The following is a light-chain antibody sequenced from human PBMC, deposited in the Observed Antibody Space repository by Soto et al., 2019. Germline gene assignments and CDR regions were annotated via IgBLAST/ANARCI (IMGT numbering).Light chain of an antibody. Sequence: DIQMTQSPSTLSASVGDTVTITCRASQSVSTWLAWYQQTPGKAPKLLMYDASTLESGAPARFSGSGSGTEFTLTISSLQPEDFATYYCLQDYNYPWTFGQGTKVDIK. V-gene: IGKV1-5*01. CDR2: DAS. J-gene: IGKJ1*01. CDR3: LQDYNYPWT. CDR1: QSVSTW.